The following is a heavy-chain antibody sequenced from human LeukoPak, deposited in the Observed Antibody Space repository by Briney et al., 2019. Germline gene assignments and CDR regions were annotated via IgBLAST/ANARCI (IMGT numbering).Heavy chain of an antibody. CDR2: IYYSGST. Sequence: SETLSLTCTVSGGSISSYYWSWIRQPPGKGLVWIGYIYYSGSTNYSPSLKSRVTISVDTSKNQFSLKLSSLTAADTAVYYCARAPYYYYMDVWGKGTTVTVSS. J-gene: IGHJ6*03. V-gene: IGHV4-59*01. CDR1: GGSISSYY. CDR3: ARAPYYYYMDV.